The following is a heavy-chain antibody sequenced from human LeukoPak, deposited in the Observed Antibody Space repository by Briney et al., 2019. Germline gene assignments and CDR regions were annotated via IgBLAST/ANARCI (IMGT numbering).Heavy chain of an antibody. J-gene: IGHJ4*02. D-gene: IGHD5-18*01. CDR3: AKSPLVGGDTAMVMLNDY. CDR2: ISWNSGSI. V-gene: IGHV3-9*01. Sequence: PGRSLRLSCAASGFTFDDYAMHWVRQAPGKGLEWVSGISWNSGSIGYADSVKGRFTISRDNSKNTLYLQMNSLRAEDTAVYYCAKSPLVGGDTAMVMLNDYWGQGTLVTVSS. CDR1: GFTFDDYA.